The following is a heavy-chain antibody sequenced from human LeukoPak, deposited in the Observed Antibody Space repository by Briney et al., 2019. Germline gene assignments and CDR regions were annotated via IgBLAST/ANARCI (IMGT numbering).Heavy chain of an antibody. CDR1: GFTFSRFA. CDR3: VKGGNSWYLFLPFDY. J-gene: IGHJ4*02. Sequence: GGSRRLSCAASGFTFSRFAMSWVRQTPAKGLEWVSAITGGGETTDYADSVEGRFTISRDNSNNTVYLHMNSLRAEDTAVYYCVKGGNSWYLFLPFDYWGQGTLVTVSS. V-gene: IGHV3-23*01. CDR2: ITGGGETT. D-gene: IGHD6-13*01.